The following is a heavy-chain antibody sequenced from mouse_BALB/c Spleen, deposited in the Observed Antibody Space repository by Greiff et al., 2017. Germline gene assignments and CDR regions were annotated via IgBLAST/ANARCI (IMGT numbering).Heavy chain of an antibody. D-gene: IGHD2-4*01. Sequence: EVKLVESGPGLVKPSQSLSLTCSVTGYSITSGYYWNWIRQFPGNKLEWMGYISYDGSNNYNPSLKNRISITRDTSKNQFFLKLNSVTTEDTATYYCARGTMRYPFAYWGQGTLVTVSA. CDR2: ISYDGSN. CDR3: ARGTMRYPFAY. J-gene: IGHJ3*01. V-gene: IGHV3-6*02. CDR1: GYSITSGYY.